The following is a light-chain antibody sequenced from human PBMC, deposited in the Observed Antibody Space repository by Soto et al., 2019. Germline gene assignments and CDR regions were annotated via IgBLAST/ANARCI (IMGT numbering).Light chain of an antibody. V-gene: IGLV2-14*01. Sequence: HCVLTQPASVSGSPVQSITISCTGTSSDVGGYNYVSWYQQHPGKAPKLMIYDVSNRPSGVSNRFSGSKSGNTASLTISGLQAEDEADYYCSSYTRSSTHYVFGTGTKVTVL. CDR2: DVS. CDR1: SSDVGGYNY. J-gene: IGLJ1*01. CDR3: SSYTRSSTHYV.